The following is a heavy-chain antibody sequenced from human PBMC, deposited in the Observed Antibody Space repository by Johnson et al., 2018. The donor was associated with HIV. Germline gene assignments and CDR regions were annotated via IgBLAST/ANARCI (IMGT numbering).Heavy chain of an antibody. D-gene: IGHD1-26*01. V-gene: IGHV3-11*04. J-gene: IGHJ3*02. CDR1: GFTFSDYY. CDR2: ISSSGSTI. Sequence: QVQLVESGGGLVKPGGSLRLSCAASGFTFSDYYMSWIRQAPGKGLEWVSYISSSGSTIYYADSAKGRFTISRDNSKNTLYLQMNSLRAEDTAVYYCARDLGDAVGTTHDAFDIWGQGTMVTVSS. CDR3: ARDLGDAVGTTHDAFDI.